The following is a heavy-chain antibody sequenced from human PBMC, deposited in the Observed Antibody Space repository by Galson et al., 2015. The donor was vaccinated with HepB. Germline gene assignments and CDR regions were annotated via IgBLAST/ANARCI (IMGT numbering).Heavy chain of an antibody. CDR1: GYTFSIHG. Sequence: SVKVSCKASGYTFSIHGISWVRQAPGQGLEWMGWISGYNGNTDHSQKFQGRVTMTKDTSTGTAYMELRNLRSDDTAVYYCARVDYFESSGYYMHWGQGTLVTVSS. CDR2: ISGYNGNT. J-gene: IGHJ4*02. CDR3: ARVDYFESSGYYMH. V-gene: IGHV1-18*01. D-gene: IGHD3-22*01.